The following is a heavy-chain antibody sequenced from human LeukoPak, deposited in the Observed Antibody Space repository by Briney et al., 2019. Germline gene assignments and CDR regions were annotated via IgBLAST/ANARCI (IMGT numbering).Heavy chain of an antibody. V-gene: IGHV1-18*01. Sequence: GASVKVSCKASGYTLTSYGISSVRQAPGQGLECVGWISAYNGNTHYAQKLRGRVTMTPDTSPRTPYIDPRRPRAGSTPVSYLARDIRGSRGRWQNLGIDPWGQGTLVTVSS. CDR1: GYTLTSYG. CDR3: ARDIRGSRGRWQNLGIDP. CDR2: ISAYNGNT. J-gene: IGHJ5*02. D-gene: IGHD3-16*01.